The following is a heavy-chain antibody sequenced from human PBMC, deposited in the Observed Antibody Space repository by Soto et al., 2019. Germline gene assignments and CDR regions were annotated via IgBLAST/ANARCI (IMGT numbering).Heavy chain of an antibody. CDR2: IYPYNCNT. J-gene: IGHJ4*02. Sequence: QVRLVQSGAEVRKPGASVKVSCKSSGYTFINHGIFWVRQAPGQGLEWMAWIYPYNCNTHYAQKFLGKVTLTPDSCTSKAYRDPRGLTSDETAIYCWARDLNGAARGGSWGQGTLVNVRS. D-gene: IGHD2-8*01. CDR1: GYTFINHG. V-gene: IGHV1-18*01. CDR3: ARDLNGAARGGS.